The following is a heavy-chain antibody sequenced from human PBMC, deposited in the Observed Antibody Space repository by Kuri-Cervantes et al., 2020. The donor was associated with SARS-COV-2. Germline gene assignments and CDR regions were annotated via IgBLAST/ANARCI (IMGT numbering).Heavy chain of an antibody. D-gene: IGHD3-22*01. CDR3: ARDSSGYYVGHFQH. Sequence: SETLSLTCIVSSGSISNSNYYWGWIRQSPGKGLEWLGSIFYTGNTYHAPSLKSRVTISVDTSKNQFSLKLSSVTAADTAVYYCARDSSGYYVGHFQHWGQGTLVTVSS. J-gene: IGHJ1*01. CDR1: SGSISNSNYY. V-gene: IGHV4-39*07. CDR2: IFYTGNT.